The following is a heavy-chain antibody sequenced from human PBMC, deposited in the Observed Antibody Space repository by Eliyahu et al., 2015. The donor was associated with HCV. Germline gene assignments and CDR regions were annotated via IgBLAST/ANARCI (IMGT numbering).Heavy chain of an antibody. Sequence: QVQRFQSGAEVKKPGSSXXVXXXASGYTFTGYNMHWXRQAPGQRLEWVGRINPSSGATRYEQRFQGRVAMTRDTSISTAYMELARLRSDDTAVYYCARAVAAAATFDPWGKGTLVTVSS. CDR1: GYTFTGYN. D-gene: IGHD6-13*01. V-gene: IGHV1-2*06. J-gene: IGHJ5*02. CDR2: INPSSGAT. CDR3: ARAVAAAATFDP.